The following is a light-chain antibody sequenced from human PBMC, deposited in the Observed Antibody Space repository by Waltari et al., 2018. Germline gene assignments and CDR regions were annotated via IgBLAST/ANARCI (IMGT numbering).Light chain of an antibody. V-gene: IGKV3-15*01. CDR2: GAS. J-gene: IGKJ1*01. Sequence: EVVMTQSPVTLSVSPGERATLSCRASQNVGSNLAWYHQKPGQAPRLLVYGASPRAPGIPDRISGSGSGTEFTLTISSLQSEDFAVYYCQQYNNWPRTFGQGTKVEIK. CDR1: QNVGSN. CDR3: QQYNNWPRT.